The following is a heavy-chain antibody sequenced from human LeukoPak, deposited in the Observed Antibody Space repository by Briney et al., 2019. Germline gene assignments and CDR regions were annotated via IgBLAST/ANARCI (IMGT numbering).Heavy chain of an antibody. CDR2: ISSSGSTI. CDR3: ARWWLPHTLDY. J-gene: IGHJ4*02. D-gene: IGHD2-15*01. CDR1: GFTFSNAW. Sequence: GGSLRLSCAASGFTFSNAWMSWVRQAPGKGLEWVSYISSSGSTIYYADSVKGRFTISRDNSKNTLYLQMNSLRAEDTAVYYCARWWLPHTLDYWGQGTLVTVSS. V-gene: IGHV3-48*01.